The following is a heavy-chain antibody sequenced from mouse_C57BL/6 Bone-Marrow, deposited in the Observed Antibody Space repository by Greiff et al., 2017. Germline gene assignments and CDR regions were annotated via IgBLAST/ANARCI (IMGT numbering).Heavy chain of an antibody. CDR1: GFTFSSYG. D-gene: IGHD2-4*01. J-gene: IGHJ4*01. V-gene: IGHV5-6*01. CDR2: ISSGGSST. Sequence: EVQRVESGGDLVKPGGSLKLSCAASGFTFSSYGLSWVRQTPDNRLEWVATISSGGSSTYYPDSVKGRFTISRDNAKNTLYLQMSSLKSEDTAMYYCARRVYYDYDGLMDYWGQGTSVTVSS. CDR3: ARRVYYDYDGLMDY.